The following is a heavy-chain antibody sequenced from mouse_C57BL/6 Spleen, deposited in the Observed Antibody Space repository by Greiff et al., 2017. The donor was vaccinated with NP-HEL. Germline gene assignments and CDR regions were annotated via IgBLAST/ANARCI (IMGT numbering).Heavy chain of an antibody. V-gene: IGHV1-82*01. CDR2: IYPGDGDT. Sequence: VQLQQSGPELVKPGASVKISCKASGYAFSSSWMNWVKQRPGKGLEWIGRIYPGDGDTNYNGKFKGKATLTADKSSSTAYMQLSSLTSEDSAVYVRARWRGSPRGFDYWGQGTTLTVSS. CDR1: GYAFSSSW. CDR3: ARWRGSPRGFDY. J-gene: IGHJ2*01. D-gene: IGHD3-3*01.